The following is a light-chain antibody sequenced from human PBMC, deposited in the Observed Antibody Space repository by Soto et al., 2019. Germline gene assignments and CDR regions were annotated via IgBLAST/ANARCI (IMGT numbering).Light chain of an antibody. V-gene: IGKV1-12*01. CDR1: QSISSW. J-gene: IGKJ1*01. CDR2: AAS. CDR3: QQTYSTPWT. Sequence: DIQMTQSPSSVSASVGDTVTITCRATQSISSWLAWYQQKPGKAPKLLIYAASSLQSGVPSRFSGSASGTDFTLTISSLQPEDFATYHCQQTYSTPWTFGQGTKVDIK.